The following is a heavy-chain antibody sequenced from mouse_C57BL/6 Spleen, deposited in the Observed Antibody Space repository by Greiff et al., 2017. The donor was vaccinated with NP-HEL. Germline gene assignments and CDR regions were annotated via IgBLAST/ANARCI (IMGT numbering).Heavy chain of an antibody. V-gene: IGHV5-9-1*02. CDR1: GFTFSSYA. J-gene: IGHJ3*01. D-gene: IGHD2-4*01. Sequence: EVQRVESGEGLVKPGGSLKLSCAASGFTFSSYAMSGVRQTQERRLEWVAYISSGGDYIYYADTVKGRFTISRDNARNTLYLQMSSLKSEDTAMYYCTRADLYYDYVFAYWGQGTLVTVSA. CDR3: TRADLYYDYVFAY. CDR2: ISSGGDYI.